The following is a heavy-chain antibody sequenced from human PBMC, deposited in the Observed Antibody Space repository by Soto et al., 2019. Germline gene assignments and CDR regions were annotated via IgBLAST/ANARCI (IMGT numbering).Heavy chain of an antibody. V-gene: IGHV1-18*01. CDR3: AMDVRMDRAVNI. CDR1: GYTFTSYG. CDR2: ISAYNGNT. Sequence: QVQLVQSGAEVKKPGASVKVSCKASGYTFTSYGISWVRQAPGQGLEWLGWISAYNGNTNYAQKLKGGVAMTTDTATRTAYMELGSLITDDTAVYYCAMDVRMDRAVNIWGQGTMVTVSS. D-gene: IGHD3-10*02. J-gene: IGHJ3*02.